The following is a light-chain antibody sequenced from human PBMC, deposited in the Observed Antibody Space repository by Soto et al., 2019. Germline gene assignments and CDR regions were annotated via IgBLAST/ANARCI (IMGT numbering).Light chain of an antibody. CDR3: QQRSNWL. J-gene: IGKJ3*01. Sequence: ENVLTQSPATLSLSPGERATLSCRASQSVSNYVAWYQQKPGQAPRLLIYDASNRATGIPARFSGSGSGADFTLPISSLEPEDFAVYYCQQRSNWLFGPGTKVAIK. V-gene: IGKV3-11*01. CDR1: QSVSNY. CDR2: DAS.